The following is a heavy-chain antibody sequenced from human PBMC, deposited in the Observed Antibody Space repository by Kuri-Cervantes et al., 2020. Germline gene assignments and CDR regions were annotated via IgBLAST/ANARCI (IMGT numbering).Heavy chain of an antibody. CDR2: IYYSGST. D-gene: IGHD3-16*01. V-gene: IGHV4-39*01. J-gene: IGHJ4*02. CDR1: GGSISSSSYY. Sequence: ESLKISCTVSGGSISSSSYYCGWVRQPPGKGLEWIGSIYYSGSTYYNPSLKSRVTISVDTSKNQFSLKLSSVTAADTAVYYCFVYSYGWTRGGGDLGQGTLVTVSS. CDR3: FVYSYGWTRGGGD.